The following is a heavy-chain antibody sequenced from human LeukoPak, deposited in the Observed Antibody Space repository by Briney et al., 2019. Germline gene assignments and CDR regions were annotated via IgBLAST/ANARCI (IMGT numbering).Heavy chain of an antibody. CDR1: GFTFSMYG. D-gene: IGHD3-22*01. CDR3: AKDQELIDNGGYYSIWVADKLFDS. Sequence: PGGSLRLSCAASGFTFSMYGMHWVRQAPGKGLEWVAVLSYDATNEYYAESVKGRFTISRDNFKNTVYLQMNSLRAEDTAVYYCAKDQELIDNGGYYSIWVADKLFDSWGQGTLVTVSS. CDR2: LSYDATNE. V-gene: IGHV3-30*18. J-gene: IGHJ4*02.